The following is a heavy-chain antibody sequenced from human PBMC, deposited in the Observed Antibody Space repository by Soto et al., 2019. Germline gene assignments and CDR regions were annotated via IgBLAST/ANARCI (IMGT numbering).Heavy chain of an antibody. CDR2: IYPGNSNT. CDR1: GYGFSIHW. CDR3: TSDSHCDGCNCPMGGLDM. V-gene: IGHV5-51*01. Sequence: PGDSLKISCKGSGYGFSIHWVAWLRQMPGKSLEWVGIIYPGNSNTLYSPSFQGQVTISADTALSTTYLQWDTLKPSDNAIYICTSDSHCDGCNCPMGGLDMWDQGTMVRVSS. J-gene: IGHJ3*02. D-gene: IGHD1-20*01.